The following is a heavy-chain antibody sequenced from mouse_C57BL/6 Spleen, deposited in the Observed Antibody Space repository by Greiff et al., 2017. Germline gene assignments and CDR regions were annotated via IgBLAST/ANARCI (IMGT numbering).Heavy chain of an antibody. CDR3: ARDGYSFDY. J-gene: IGHJ2*01. CDR1: GYAFSSSW. D-gene: IGHD2-3*01. CDR2: LYPGDGDT. V-gene: IGHV1-82*01. Sequence: VQLQQSGPELVKPGASVKISCKASGYAFSSSWMNWVKQRPGKGLEWIGRLYPGDGDTNYNGKFKGKDTLTADKSSSTAYMQLSSLTSEDSAVYFCARDGYSFDYWGQGTTLTVSS.